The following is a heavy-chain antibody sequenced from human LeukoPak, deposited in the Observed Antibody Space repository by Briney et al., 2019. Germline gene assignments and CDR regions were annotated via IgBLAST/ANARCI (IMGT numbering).Heavy chain of an antibody. V-gene: IGHV4-39*07. CDR2: IFYSGST. Sequence: SETLSLTCTVSGGSISTSNYYWGWIRQPPGKGLEWIGNIFYSGSTYYSPSLKSRVTISLDTSRNQFSLKLSSVTAADTAVYYCARAAGVTTGTRYFQHWGQGTLVTVSS. CDR3: ARAAGVTTGTRYFQH. CDR1: GGSISTSNYY. J-gene: IGHJ1*01. D-gene: IGHD4-17*01.